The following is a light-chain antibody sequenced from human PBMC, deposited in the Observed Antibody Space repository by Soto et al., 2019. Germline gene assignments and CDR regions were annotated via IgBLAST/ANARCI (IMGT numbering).Light chain of an antibody. Sequence: DIQMTPSPSSPSASVGDRVPINFLARQGIRNDLGWYQQQPGKAPKRLIYSASSLHSGVPSRFSGSGSGTEFTLTISSLQPEDFATYYCLQHNSYPRTFGQGTKVDI. CDR3: LQHNSYPRT. J-gene: IGKJ1*01. CDR2: SAS. V-gene: IGKV1-17*01. CDR1: QGIRND.